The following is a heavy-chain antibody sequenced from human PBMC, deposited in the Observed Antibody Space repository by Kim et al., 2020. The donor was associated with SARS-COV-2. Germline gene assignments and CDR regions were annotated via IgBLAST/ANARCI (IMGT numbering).Heavy chain of an antibody. Sequence: SVKVSCKASGGTFSSYAISWVRQAPGQGLEWMGGIIPIFGTANYAQKFQGRVTITADESTSTAYMELSSLRSEDTAVYYCASTTHLGVVTDAFDIWGQGTMVTVSS. CDR3: ASTTHLGVVTDAFDI. CDR2: IIPIFGTA. CDR1: GGTFSSYA. D-gene: IGHD3-3*01. J-gene: IGHJ3*02. V-gene: IGHV1-69*13.